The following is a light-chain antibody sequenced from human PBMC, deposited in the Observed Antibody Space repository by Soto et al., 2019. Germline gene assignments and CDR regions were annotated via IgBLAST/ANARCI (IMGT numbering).Light chain of an antibody. Sequence: QSALTQPASVSGSPGQSITISCTGTSNDVGGYNYVSWYQQHPGKAPKLMIYEVSHRPSGVSNRFSGSKSGNTASLTISGLQAEDEADYYCSSYTTTTTAVLFGGGTKLTVL. V-gene: IGLV2-14*01. CDR2: EVS. CDR3: SSYTTTTTAVL. CDR1: SNDVGGYNY. J-gene: IGLJ2*01.